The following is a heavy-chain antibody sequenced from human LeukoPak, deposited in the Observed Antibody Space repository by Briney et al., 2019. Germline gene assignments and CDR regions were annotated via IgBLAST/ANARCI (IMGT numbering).Heavy chain of an antibody. D-gene: IGHD3-22*01. CDR3: AKDIASGYYYPDAFDI. Sequence: DRSLRLSCAASGFTFDGYAMHWVRQAPGKGLEWVSGISWNSGSIGYADSVKGRFTISRDNAKNSLYLQMNSLRAEDTALYYCAKDIASGYYYPDAFDIWGQGTMVTVSS. CDR2: ISWNSGSI. CDR1: GFTFDGYA. J-gene: IGHJ3*02. V-gene: IGHV3-9*01.